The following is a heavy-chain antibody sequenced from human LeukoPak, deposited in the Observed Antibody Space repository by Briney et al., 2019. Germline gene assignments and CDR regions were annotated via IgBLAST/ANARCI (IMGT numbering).Heavy chain of an antibody. D-gene: IGHD1-1*01. CDR2: INPSGGST. CDR3: ARVYNWNEVFDY. J-gene: IGHJ4*02. CDR1: GYTFTSYY. Sequence: ASVKVSCKASGYTFTSYYMHWVRQAPGQGLEWMGIINPSGGSTSHAQKFQGRVTMTRDTSTSTVYMELSSLRSEDTAVYYCARVYNWNEVFDYWGQGTLVTVSS. V-gene: IGHV1-46*03.